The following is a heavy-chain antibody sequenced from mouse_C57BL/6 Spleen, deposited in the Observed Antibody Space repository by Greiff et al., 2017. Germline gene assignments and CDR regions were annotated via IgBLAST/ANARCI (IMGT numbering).Heavy chain of an antibody. CDR2: IHPNSGST. D-gene: IGHD1-1*01. J-gene: IGHJ2*01. V-gene: IGHV1-64*01. CDR1: GYTFTSYW. CDR3: ARPYGSSPAAAY. Sequence: VQLQQSGAELVKPGASVKLSCKASGYTFTSYWMHWVKQRPGQGLEWIGMIHPNSGSTNYNEKFKSKATLTVDKSSSTAYMQLSSLTSEDSAVYYCARPYGSSPAAAYWGQGTTLTVSS.